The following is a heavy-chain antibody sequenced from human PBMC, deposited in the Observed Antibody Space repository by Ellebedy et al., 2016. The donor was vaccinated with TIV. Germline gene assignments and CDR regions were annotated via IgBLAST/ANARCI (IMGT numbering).Heavy chain of an antibody. CDR2: IGTAGDT. D-gene: IGHD3-16*01. J-gene: IGHJ4*03. Sequence: GESLKISCAASGFTFRTYDMHWVRQTTGKGLEWVSVIGTAGDTYYPGSVKGRLTISRENAKNSLYLQLNSLRAEDTALYYCARVRFGDTAVDYWGQGTLVTVSS. CDR3: ARVRFGDTAVDY. V-gene: IGHV3-13*01. CDR1: GFTFRTYD.